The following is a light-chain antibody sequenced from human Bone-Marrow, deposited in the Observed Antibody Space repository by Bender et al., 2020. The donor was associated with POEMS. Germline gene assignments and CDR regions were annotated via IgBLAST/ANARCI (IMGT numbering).Light chain of an antibody. CDR3: LLSYNSVSLI. V-gene: IGLV1-44*01. J-gene: IGLJ2*01. CDR1: SSNILTNP. Sequence: QSVLTQPPSASGTPGQRVIISCSGSSSNILTNPVNWYQHLPGTAPKVLIYNTNQRPSGVPDRFSGSLLGGKAALTLSGAQPEDEADYFCLLSYNSVSLIFGGGTKLTVL. CDR2: NTN.